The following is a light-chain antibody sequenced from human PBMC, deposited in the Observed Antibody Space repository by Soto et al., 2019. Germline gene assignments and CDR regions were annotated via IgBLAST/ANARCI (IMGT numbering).Light chain of an antibody. CDR3: QQYNNWPLP. V-gene: IGKV3-15*01. J-gene: IGKJ4*01. CDR1: QSVSNN. CDR2: GAS. Sequence: DIALTQSPGTLSLSTGERATLSCRASQSVSNNYLAWYQQKPGQAPRPLIYGASTRATGIPARFSGSGSGTECTLTISSLQSEDFAVYYCQQYNNWPLPFGGGTKVDIK.